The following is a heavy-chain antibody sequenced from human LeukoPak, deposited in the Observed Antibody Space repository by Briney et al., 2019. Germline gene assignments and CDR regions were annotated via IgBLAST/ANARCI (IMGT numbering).Heavy chain of an antibody. V-gene: IGHV3-21*01. CDR1: GFTLSSYG. Sequence: GGSLRLSCAASGFTLSSYGINWVRQAPGKGLEWVSSISTISSYIAYADSVKGRFTISRDNAKNSVYLQMNSLRAEDTAVYYCAKEAPSIAAAGDAFDYWGQGTLVTVSS. CDR2: ISTISSYI. D-gene: IGHD6-13*01. CDR3: AKEAPSIAAAGDAFDY. J-gene: IGHJ4*02.